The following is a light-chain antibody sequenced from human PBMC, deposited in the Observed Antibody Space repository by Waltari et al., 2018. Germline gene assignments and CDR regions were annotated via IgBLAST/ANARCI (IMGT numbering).Light chain of an antibody. V-gene: IGLV2-8*01. Sequence: QSALTQPPSAAGSPGQSVAISCTGTSSDVGGYNYVSWYQQHPGKAPKPRIYEVTKRHSGVPDRVSGSKSGNPASLTVSGLQAEDEADYYCSSYAGSNNVFGTGTKVTVL. CDR3: SSYAGSNNV. CDR2: EVT. J-gene: IGLJ1*01. CDR1: SSDVGGYNY.